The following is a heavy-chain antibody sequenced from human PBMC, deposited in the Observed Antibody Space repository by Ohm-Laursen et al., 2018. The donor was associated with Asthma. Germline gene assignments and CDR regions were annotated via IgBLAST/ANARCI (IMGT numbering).Heavy chain of an antibody. CDR2: ISYDGSNK. Sequence: SLRLSCSASGFTFSSYAMHWVRQAPGKGLEWVAVISYDGSNKYYADSMKGRFTISRDNSKNTLYLQMNSLRAEDTAVYYCATSRAGTGDFDYWGQGTLVTVSS. J-gene: IGHJ4*02. D-gene: IGHD1-1*01. CDR1: GFTFSSYA. V-gene: IGHV3-30-3*01. CDR3: ATSRAGTGDFDY.